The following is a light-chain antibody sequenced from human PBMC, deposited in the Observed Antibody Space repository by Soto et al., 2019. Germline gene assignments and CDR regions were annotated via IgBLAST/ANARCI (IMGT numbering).Light chain of an antibody. CDR2: DAS. Sequence: EIGLTQSPVTLSLSPGERATLSCRASHSVGSYLAWYQQKPGQAPRLLIYDASERATGIPARFSGSGSGTDFTLTISTLEPEDFALYYCQQRSDWPPHFGGGTTVEIK. CDR3: QQRSDWPPH. V-gene: IGKV3-11*01. CDR1: HSVGSY. J-gene: IGKJ4*01.